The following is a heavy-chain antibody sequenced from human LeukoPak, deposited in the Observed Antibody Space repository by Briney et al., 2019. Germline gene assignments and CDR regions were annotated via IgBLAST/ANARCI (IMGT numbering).Heavy chain of an antibody. V-gene: IGHV4-61*02. CDR1: GGSISSGSYY. Sequence: PSETLSRTCTVCGGSISSGSYYWSWIRQPAGKGLEWIGRIYASGSTNYNPSLKSRVTISVDTSKNQFSLKLSSVTAADTAVYYCARGDTQWELPYYYYYMDVWGKGTTVTVSS. J-gene: IGHJ6*03. D-gene: IGHD1-26*01. CDR3: ARGDTQWELPYYYYYMDV. CDR2: IYASGST.